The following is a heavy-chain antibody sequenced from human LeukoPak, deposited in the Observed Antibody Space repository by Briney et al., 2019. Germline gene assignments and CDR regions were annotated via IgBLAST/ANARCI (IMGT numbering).Heavy chain of an antibody. CDR2: ISTSTGDT. CDR1: GYSFIRYV. Sequence: ASVKASCKTSGYSFIRYVISWVRQAPGQGPEWMGWISTSTGDTKYTQKFQGRVTLTTDTSTSTAYMELSSLRSDDTAVYYCARDDNYGIFVNVDYWGQGTLVTVSS. J-gene: IGHJ4*02. D-gene: IGHD4-11*01. V-gene: IGHV1-18*01. CDR3: ARDDNYGIFVNVDY.